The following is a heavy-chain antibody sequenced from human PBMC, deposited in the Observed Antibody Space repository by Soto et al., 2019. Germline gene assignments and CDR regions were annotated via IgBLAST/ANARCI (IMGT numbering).Heavy chain of an antibody. CDR3: ARRAVLRGFIVGGYGMDG. Sequence: TLSLTCTVSGGSISSGDSYWSCIRQPPGKGLEWIGRISYSGTTSYNPSLKSRLTMSVDTSKNQFSLNLSSVTAADTALYYCARRAVLRGFIVGGYGMDGWGQGTTVTVSS. CDR2: ISYSGTT. D-gene: IGHD3-16*02. CDR1: GGSISSGDSY. J-gene: IGHJ6*02. V-gene: IGHV4-30-4*01.